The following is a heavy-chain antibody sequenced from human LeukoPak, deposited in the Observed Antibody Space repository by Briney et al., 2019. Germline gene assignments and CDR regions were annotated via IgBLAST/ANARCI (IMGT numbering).Heavy chain of an antibody. CDR2: IYHSGST. CDR3: ARYMYRSNCMDV. CDR1: GGPMSSYY. V-gene: IGHV4-59*01. D-gene: IGHD6-13*01. Sequence: PSETLSLTCTVSGGPMSSYYWTWIRQPPGKGLEFIGFIYHSGSTNYNPSLKSRVTMSVDTSKNQFSLKLNSVTAADTAVYYRARYMYRSNCMDVWGRGTTVTVSS. J-gene: IGHJ6*03.